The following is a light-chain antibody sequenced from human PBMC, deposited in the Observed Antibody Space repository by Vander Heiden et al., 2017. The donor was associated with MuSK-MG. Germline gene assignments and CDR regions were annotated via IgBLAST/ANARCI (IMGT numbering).Light chain of an antibody. CDR1: QHISNF. CDR3: QQLDSYPIT. V-gene: IGKV1-9*01. CDR2: AAS. J-gene: IGKJ5*01. Sequence: DIQLTQSPSFLSASAGDRVTITCQASQHISNFLAWYQQKPGKAPKLLIYAASSLQSGVPSRFSGSGSGTEFTLTISSLQPEDFATYYCQQLDSYPITFGQGTRLEIE.